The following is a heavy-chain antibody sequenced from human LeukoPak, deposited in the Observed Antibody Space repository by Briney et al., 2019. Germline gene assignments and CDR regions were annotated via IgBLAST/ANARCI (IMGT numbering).Heavy chain of an antibody. CDR3: ARMFRSSWYINWFDP. J-gene: IGHJ5*02. CDR1: NYSISSGYY. V-gene: IGHV4-38-2*02. CDR2: IYHSGST. Sequence: TSETLSLTCTVSNYSISSGYYWGWIRQPPGKGLEWIGSIYHSGSTSYNPSLKSRLTISVDTSKNQFSLKLNFVTAADTAMYYCARMFRSSWYINWFDPWGQGTLVTVSS. D-gene: IGHD6-13*01.